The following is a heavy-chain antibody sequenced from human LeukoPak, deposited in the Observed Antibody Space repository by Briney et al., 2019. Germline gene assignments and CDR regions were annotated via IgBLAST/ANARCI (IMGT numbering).Heavy chain of an antibody. CDR2: IWYDGSNK. CDR3: ARDLYSSSSGSDY. CDR1: GFTFSSYG. J-gene: IGHJ4*02. D-gene: IGHD6-6*01. Sequence: AGGSLRLSCAASGFTFSSYGMHWVRQAPGKGLEWVAVIWYDGSNKYYTDSVKGRLTISRDNSKNTLYLQMNSLRAEDTAVYYCARDLYSSSSGSDYWGQGTLVTVSS. V-gene: IGHV3-33*08.